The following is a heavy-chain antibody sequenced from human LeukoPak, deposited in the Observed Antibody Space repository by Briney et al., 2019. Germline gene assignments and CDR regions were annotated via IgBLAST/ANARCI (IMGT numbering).Heavy chain of an antibody. D-gene: IGHD3-10*01. J-gene: IGHJ5*02. CDR3: AREELITMIRLNWFDP. CDR1: GGTFSSYA. Sequence: ASVKVSCKASGGTFSSYAISWVRQAPGQGLEWMGWINPNSGGTNYAQKFQGRVTMTRDTSISTAYMELSRLRSDDTAVYYCAREELITMIRLNWFDPWGQGTLVTVSS. CDR2: INPNSGGT. V-gene: IGHV1-2*02.